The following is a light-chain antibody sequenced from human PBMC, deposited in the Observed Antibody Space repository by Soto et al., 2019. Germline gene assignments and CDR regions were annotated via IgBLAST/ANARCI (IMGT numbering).Light chain of an antibody. CDR1: SSDVGRYNL. CDR2: EAS. Sequence: QSVLTQPASVSGSPGQSITISCTGTSSDVGRYNLVSWYQQHPGKAPKLMISEASNRPSGVSNRFSGSKSGNTASLTISGLQAEDEADYYCSSYTSSSTLVFGTGTKVTVL. CDR3: SSYTSSSTLV. V-gene: IGLV2-14*02. J-gene: IGLJ1*01.